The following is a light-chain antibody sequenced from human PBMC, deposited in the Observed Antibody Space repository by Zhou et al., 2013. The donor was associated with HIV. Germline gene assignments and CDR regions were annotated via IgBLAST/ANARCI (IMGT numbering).Light chain of an antibody. CDR1: QSINNNY. Sequence: ETVLTQSPGNLTLSPGERATLSCRASQSINNNYLAWYQQKTGQPPRLLIYGASSRVIDIPDRFSGSGSGTDFTLTIRRLEPEDFAVYSCQQYGNSPITFGHGTRLEIK. V-gene: IGKV3-20*01. CDR2: GAS. CDR3: QQYGNSPIT. J-gene: IGKJ5*01.